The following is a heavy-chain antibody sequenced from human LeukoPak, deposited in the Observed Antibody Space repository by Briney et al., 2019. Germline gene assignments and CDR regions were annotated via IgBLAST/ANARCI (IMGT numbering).Heavy chain of an antibody. Sequence: GGSLRLSCAASGFTFSSYSMNWVRQAPGKGLEWVSSISSSSSYIYYADSVKGRFTISRDNSKNTLYLQMNSLRAEDTAVYYCAKDRQARAGFDYWGQGTLVTVSS. D-gene: IGHD6-6*01. J-gene: IGHJ4*02. CDR1: GFTFSSYS. CDR3: AKDRQARAGFDY. CDR2: ISSSSSYI. V-gene: IGHV3-21*04.